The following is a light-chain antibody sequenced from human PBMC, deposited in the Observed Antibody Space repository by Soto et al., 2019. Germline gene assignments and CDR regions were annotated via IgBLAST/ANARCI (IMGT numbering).Light chain of an antibody. J-gene: IGKJ5*01. CDR1: QSISSY. V-gene: IGKV1-39*01. CDR3: QQSYSTPIT. Sequence: DIQMTHSPSSLSASVXXXXXXTXRASQSISSYLNWYQQKPGKAPKLLIYAASSLQSGVPSRFSGSGSGTDFTLTISSLQPEDFATYYCQQSYSTPITFGQGTRLEI. CDR2: AAS.